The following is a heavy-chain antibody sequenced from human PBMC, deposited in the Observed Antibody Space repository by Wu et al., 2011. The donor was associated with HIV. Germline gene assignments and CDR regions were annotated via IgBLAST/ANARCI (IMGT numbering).Heavy chain of an antibody. Sequence: QVQLIQSGLKCRKPGASVKVSCKASGYLFTGYYIHWVRQGPGQGLQWMGWINPDSGDTNFAQMFQGRVSMTRDTSIKTAAMDLSSLTSDDTAVYYCARSPAWFGDLYFDNWGQGTLVTVSS. CDR3: ARSPAWFGDLYFDN. J-gene: IGHJ5*02. CDR2: INPDSGDT. V-gene: IGHV1-2*02. CDR1: GYLFTGYY. D-gene: IGHD3-10*01.